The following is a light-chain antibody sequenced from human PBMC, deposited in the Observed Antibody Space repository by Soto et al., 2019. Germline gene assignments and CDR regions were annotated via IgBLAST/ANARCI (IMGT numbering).Light chain of an antibody. CDR2: AAS. V-gene: IGKV1-39*01. J-gene: IGKJ1*01. CDR3: QQSYSTLWP. Sequence: DIQMTQSPSSLSASVGDRVTITCRASQSISSYLNWYQQKPGKAPKLLIYAASSSQSGVPSRFSGSGSGTDFTLTISSLQPEDFATYYCQQSYSTLWPFGQGTKV. CDR1: QSISSY.